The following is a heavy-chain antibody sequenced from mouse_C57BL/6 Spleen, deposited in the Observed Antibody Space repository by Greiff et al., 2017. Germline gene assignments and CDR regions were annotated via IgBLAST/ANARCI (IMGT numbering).Heavy chain of an antibody. V-gene: IGHV1-69*01. D-gene: IGHD1-1*01. Sequence: QVQLQQPGAELVMPGASVKLSCKASGYTFTSYWMHWVKQRPGQGLEWIGEIDPSDSYTNYNQKFKGKSTLTVDKSSSTAYMQLSSLTSEDSAVYYCARSVRYYGSSYWYFDVWGTGTTVTVSS. CDR3: ARSVRYYGSSYWYFDV. CDR2: IDPSDSYT. CDR1: GYTFTSYW. J-gene: IGHJ1*03.